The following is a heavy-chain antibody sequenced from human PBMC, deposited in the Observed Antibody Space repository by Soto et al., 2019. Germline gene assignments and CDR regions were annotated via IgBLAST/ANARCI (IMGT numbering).Heavy chain of an antibody. CDR3: ARVRIYGTDAFDI. J-gene: IGHJ3*02. CDR2: INAINGTT. D-gene: IGHD4-17*01. CDR1: GGTFSSYA. V-gene: IGHV1-3*01. Sequence: ASVKVSCKASGGTFSSYAISWVRQAPGQRLEWMGVINAINGTTKYAQKFQGRVTLTRDTSASTAHMELSSLRSEDTAVYYCARVRIYGTDAFDIWGQGTMVTVSS.